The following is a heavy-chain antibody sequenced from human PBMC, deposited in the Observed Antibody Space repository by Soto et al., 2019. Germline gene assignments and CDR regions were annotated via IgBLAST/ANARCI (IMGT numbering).Heavy chain of an antibody. Sequence: EVQLVESGGDLVQPGGFLRLSCAASGFTFSTFSMNWVRQAPGKGLEWISYISVSSSTIHYADSVKGRFTISRDNAKSSLYLQMDSLRDEDTAVYYCARDGATTGHWDYWGQGTLVTVSS. CDR3: ARDGATTGHWDY. D-gene: IGHD1-26*01. CDR2: ISVSSSTI. CDR1: GFTFSTFS. V-gene: IGHV3-48*02. J-gene: IGHJ4*02.